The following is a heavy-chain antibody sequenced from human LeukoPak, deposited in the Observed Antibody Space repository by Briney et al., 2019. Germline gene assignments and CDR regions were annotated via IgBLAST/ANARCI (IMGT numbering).Heavy chain of an antibody. CDR2: INPNSGGT. CDR1: GYTLTGYY. Sequence: GASVKVSCKASGYTLTGYYMHWVRQAPGQGLEWMGWINPNSGGTNYAQKFQGRVTMTRDTSISTAYMELSRLRSDDTAVYYCARASRLWAMARYYFDYWGQGTLVTVSS. V-gene: IGHV1-2*02. D-gene: IGHD5-18*01. CDR3: ARASRLWAMARYYFDY. J-gene: IGHJ4*02.